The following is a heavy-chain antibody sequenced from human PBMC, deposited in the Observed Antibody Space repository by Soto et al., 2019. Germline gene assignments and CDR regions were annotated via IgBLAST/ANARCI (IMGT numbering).Heavy chain of an antibody. CDR3: ARDKDYYDSSGPEDDAFDI. J-gene: IGHJ3*02. V-gene: IGHV4-31*03. D-gene: IGHD3-22*01. CDR2: SYYSGSS. CDR1: GGSISSGGYY. Sequence: QVQLQESGPGLVKPSQTLSLTCTVSGGSISSGGYYWSWIRQHPGKGLEWIGYSYYSGSSFYNPSLKSRVTISVDTSKNQFSLKLTSVTAADTAVYYCARDKDYYDSSGPEDDAFDIWGQGTMVTVSS.